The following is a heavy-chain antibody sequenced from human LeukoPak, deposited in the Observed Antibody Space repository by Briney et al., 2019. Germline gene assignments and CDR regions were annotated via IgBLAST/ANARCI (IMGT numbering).Heavy chain of an antibody. V-gene: IGHV4-39*07. CDR3: ARDKGTSYLSSFDY. D-gene: IGHD6-6*01. CDR2: IYYTGST. Sequence: PSETLSLTCTVSGGSISSSTYYWGWSRQPPGKGLEWIGSIYYTGSTYYNPSLKSRVTISVDTSKNQFSLKLSSVPAADTAVYYCARDKGTSYLSSFDYWGQGTLVTVSS. CDR1: GGSISSSTYY. J-gene: IGHJ4*02.